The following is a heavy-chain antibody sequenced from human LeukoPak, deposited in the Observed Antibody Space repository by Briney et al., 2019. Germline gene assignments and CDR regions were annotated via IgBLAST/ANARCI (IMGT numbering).Heavy chain of an antibody. D-gene: IGHD3-3*01. CDR2: IYYSGST. CDR1: GGSISSSSYY. V-gene: IGHV4-39*07. CDR3: ARGLASGYPPIPFDY. J-gene: IGHJ4*02. Sequence: SETLSLTCTVSGGSISSSSYYWGWIRQPPGKGLEWIGSIYYSGSTYYSPSLESRVTISVDTSKNQFSLSLDSVTAADTAVYYCARGLASGYPPIPFDYWGQGTLVTVSS.